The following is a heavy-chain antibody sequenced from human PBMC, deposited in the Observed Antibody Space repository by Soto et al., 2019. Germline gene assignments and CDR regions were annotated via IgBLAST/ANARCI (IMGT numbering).Heavy chain of an antibody. Sequence: GSLRLSCAASGFTFNTYGMHWVRQAPGKGLEWVAFISYDGSNEYYADSVKGRFTISRDNSKNTVFLQMNSLRGEDTAVYYCAKSLAVAAGWFDPWGQGALVTVSS. V-gene: IGHV3-30*18. J-gene: IGHJ5*02. D-gene: IGHD6-19*01. CDR3: AKSLAVAAGWFDP. CDR1: GFTFNTYG. CDR2: ISYDGSNE.